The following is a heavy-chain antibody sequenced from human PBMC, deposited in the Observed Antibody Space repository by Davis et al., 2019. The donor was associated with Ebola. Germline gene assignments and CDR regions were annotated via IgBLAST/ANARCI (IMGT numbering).Heavy chain of an antibody. D-gene: IGHD1-7*01. CDR2: IDDTGST. CDR1: GGSISSYY. J-gene: IGHJ4*02. Sequence: MPSETLSLTCTVSGGSISSYYWSWIRQSPEKKLEWIGYIDDTGSTKYNPSLKSRVTISVDTSKKQFSLNLRSVTAADTAVYYCARRDWNYVLDYWGQGTLVTVSS. CDR3: ARRDWNYVLDY. V-gene: IGHV4-59*08.